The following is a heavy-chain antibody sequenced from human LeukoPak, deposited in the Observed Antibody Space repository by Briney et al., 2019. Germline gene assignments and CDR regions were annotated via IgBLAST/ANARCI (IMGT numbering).Heavy chain of an antibody. CDR3: ARGDTSGYRY. CDR1: GGSFSGYY. CDR2: TNHSGST. D-gene: IGHD3-22*01. Sequence: SETLSLSCAVSGGSFSGYYWSWIRQPPGKGLEWIGETNHSGSTTYTPSLKIRVTISVDTSKNQLSLRRSSVTAADKAVYYWARGDTSGYRYWGQGILVIVSS. V-gene: IGHV4-34*01. J-gene: IGHJ4*02.